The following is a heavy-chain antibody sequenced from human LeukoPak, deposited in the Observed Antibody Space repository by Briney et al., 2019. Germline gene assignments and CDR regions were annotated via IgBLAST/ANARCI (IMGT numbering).Heavy chain of an antibody. Sequence: SETLSLTCTVSGFSASSVYYWGWTRQPPGKGLEWIGSIYRSGSTYYNPSLKSRVTISVDTSKNQFSLKLSSVTAADTAVYYCARETSQKGAHYMDVWGKGTTVTISS. CDR2: IYRSGST. CDR1: GFSASSVYY. D-gene: IGHD3-16*01. J-gene: IGHJ6*03. CDR3: ARETSQKGAHYMDV. V-gene: IGHV4-38-2*02.